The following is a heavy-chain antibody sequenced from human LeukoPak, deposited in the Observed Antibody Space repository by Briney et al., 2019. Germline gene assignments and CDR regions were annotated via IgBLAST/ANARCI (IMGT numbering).Heavy chain of an antibody. CDR1: GGSISSYY. J-gene: IGHJ4*02. D-gene: IGHD1/OR15-1a*01. CDR2: IYYSGST. Sequence: SETLSLTCTVSGGSISSYYWSWIRQPPGKGLEWIGYIYYSGSTNYNPSLKSRVTISVDTSKNQFSLKLSSVTAADTAVYYCASMALLGTFDYWGQGTLVTVSS. V-gene: IGHV4-59*01. CDR3: ASMALLGTFDY.